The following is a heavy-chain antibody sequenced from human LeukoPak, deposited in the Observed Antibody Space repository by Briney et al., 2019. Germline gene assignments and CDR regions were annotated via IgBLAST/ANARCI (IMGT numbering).Heavy chain of an antibody. CDR2: ISSRGSNI. V-gene: IGHV3-48*03. D-gene: IGHD3-22*01. Sequence: GGSLRLFCAASGFTFSSYEMNWVRQAPGKGLEWVSYISSRGSNIYYADSVKGRFTISRDNAKNSLYLQMNSLRAEDTAVYYCARGDRILTYYDDSSGYPRWDYWGQGTLVTVSS. J-gene: IGHJ4*02. CDR3: ARGDRILTYYDDSSGYPRWDY. CDR1: GFTFSSYE.